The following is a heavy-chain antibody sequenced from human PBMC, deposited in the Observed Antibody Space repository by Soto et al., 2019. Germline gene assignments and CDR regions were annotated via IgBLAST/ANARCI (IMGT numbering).Heavy chain of an antibody. CDR3: TREEA. V-gene: IGHV3-30-3*01. CDR1: VCIFTDYA. J-gene: IGHJ4*02. CDR2: ISYDGSGQ. Sequence: VGSLRLSCRSSVCIFTDYALHWVRHSPGKGLEWVSVISYDGSGQYYSDSVKGRFTISRDNSKNTLYLQMNSLRPEDTAVCYCTREEAWGQGIRVIVS.